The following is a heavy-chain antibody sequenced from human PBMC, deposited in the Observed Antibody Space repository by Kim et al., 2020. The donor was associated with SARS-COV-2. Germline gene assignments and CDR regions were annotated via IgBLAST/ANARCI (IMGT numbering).Heavy chain of an antibody. CDR2: IYYSGST. J-gene: IGHJ4*02. Sequence: SETLSLTCTVSGGSISSSSYYWGWIRQPPGKGLEWIGSIYYSGSTYYNPSLKSRVTISVDTSKNQFSLKLSSVTAADTAVYYCARSLDGSYFIPKTAGRLYYFDYWGQGTLVTVSS. CDR3: ARSLDGSYFIPKTAGRLYYFDY. V-gene: IGHV4-39*01. D-gene: IGHD1-26*01. CDR1: GGSISSSSYY.